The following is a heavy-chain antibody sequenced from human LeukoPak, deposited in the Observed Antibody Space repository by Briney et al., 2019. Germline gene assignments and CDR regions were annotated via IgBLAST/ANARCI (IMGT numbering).Heavy chain of an antibody. V-gene: IGHV3-33*06. CDR3: AKTPTGYCGGDCYLDY. CDR2: IWYDGSNK. J-gene: IGHJ4*02. CDR1: GFTFSSYG. Sequence: PGRSLRLXCAASGFTFSSYGMHWVRQAPGKGLVGVAVIWYDGSNKYYADSVKGRFTISRDNSKNPLYLQMNSLRAEDTAVYYCAKTPTGYCGGDCYLDYWGQGTLVTVSS. D-gene: IGHD2-21*02.